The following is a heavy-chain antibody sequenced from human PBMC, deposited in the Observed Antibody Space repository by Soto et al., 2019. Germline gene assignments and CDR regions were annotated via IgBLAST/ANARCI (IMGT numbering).Heavy chain of an antibody. Sequence: SETLSLTCAVYGGSFSGYYWSWIRQPPGKGLEWIGEINHSGSTNYNPSLKSRVTISVDTSKNQFSLKLSSVTAADTAVYYCARDRLPSLPRYYYGSGVGYFQHWGQGTLVTVSS. J-gene: IGHJ1*01. CDR1: GGSFSGYY. CDR3: ARDRLPSLPRYYYGSGVGYFQH. CDR2: INHSGST. V-gene: IGHV4-34*01. D-gene: IGHD3-10*01.